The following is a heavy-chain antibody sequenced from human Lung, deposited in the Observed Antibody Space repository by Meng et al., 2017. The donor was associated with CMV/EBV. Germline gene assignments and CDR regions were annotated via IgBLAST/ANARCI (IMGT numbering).Heavy chain of an antibody. J-gene: IGHJ4*02. V-gene: IGHV3-74*01. CDR3: ARDHYYDSSGLDY. CDR2: INSDGSST. CDR1: GFTFSSYW. D-gene: IGHD3-22*01. Sequence: SCAASGFTFSSYWMHWVRQAPGKGLVWVSRINSDGSSTSCADSVKGRFTISRDNAKNTLYLQMNSLRAEDTAVYYCARDHYYDSSGLDYWGQGTLVTVSS.